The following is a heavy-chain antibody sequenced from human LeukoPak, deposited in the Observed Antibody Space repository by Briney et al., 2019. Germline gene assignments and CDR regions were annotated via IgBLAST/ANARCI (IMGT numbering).Heavy chain of an antibody. J-gene: IGHJ4*02. D-gene: IGHD2/OR15-2a*01. CDR1: GFTFNNYA. CDR3: AKDRHFFASRTYGVDY. Sequence: GSLRLSCTVSGFTFNNYAMNWARQAPGKGLEWVSIISGGGGSTSYADSVRGRFTISRDSSKNTLYLQMHSLRAEDTAVYYCAKDRHFFASRTYGVDYWGQGTLVTVSS. V-gene: IGHV3-23*01. CDR2: ISGGGGST.